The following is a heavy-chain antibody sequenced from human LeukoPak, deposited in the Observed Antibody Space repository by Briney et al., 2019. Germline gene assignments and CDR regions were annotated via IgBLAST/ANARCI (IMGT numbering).Heavy chain of an antibody. CDR3: AKEIVAAAGEGFDY. CDR2: ISYDGSNK. CDR1: GVTFSNYG. V-gene: IGHV3-30*18. Sequence: PGGSLRLSCAASGVTFSNYGIHWVRQAPGKGLEWVAVISYDGSNKYYADSVKGRFTISRDNSKNTLYLQMNSLRAEDTAVYYCAKEIVAAAGEGFDYWGQGTLVTVSS. J-gene: IGHJ4*02. D-gene: IGHD6-13*01.